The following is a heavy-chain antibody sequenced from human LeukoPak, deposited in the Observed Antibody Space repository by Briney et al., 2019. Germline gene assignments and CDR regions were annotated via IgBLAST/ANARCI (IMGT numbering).Heavy chain of an antibody. CDR2: ISAYNGNT. J-gene: IGHJ6*03. CDR3: ARGNSGYENYYYYYMDV. Sequence: ASGKVSCKASGYTFTSYGISWVRQAPGQGLEWMGWISAYNGNTNYAQKLQGRVTMTTDTSTSTAYMELRSLRSDDTAVYYCARGNSGYENYYYYYMDVWGKGTTVTVSS. CDR1: GYTFTSYG. V-gene: IGHV1-18*01. D-gene: IGHD5-12*01.